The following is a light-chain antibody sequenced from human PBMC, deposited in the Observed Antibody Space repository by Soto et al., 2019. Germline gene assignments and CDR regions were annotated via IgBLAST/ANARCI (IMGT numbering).Light chain of an antibody. CDR1: ESISSW. CDR2: DAS. Sequence: STLPASVGDTVSILCRASESISSWLAWYQQKPGNAPRLLIYDASKLGRGVPSRFSGAGSGTEFILTISSLQPDDFATYFCQQYNSISHWKFGQGTKVHI. V-gene: IGKV1-5*02. CDR3: QQYNSISHWK. J-gene: IGKJ1*01.